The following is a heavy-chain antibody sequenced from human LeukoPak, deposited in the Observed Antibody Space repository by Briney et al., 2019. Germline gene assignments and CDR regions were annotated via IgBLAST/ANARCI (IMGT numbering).Heavy chain of an antibody. J-gene: IGHJ3*01. D-gene: IGHD1-7*01. CDR2: IRYDGNNK. Sequence: PGGSLRLSCAASGFTFSDYSMHWVRQAPGKGLNWVAFIRYDGNNKYYADSVKGRFTISRDNSKNTLYLQMNSLRAEDTAVYYCARVWNYGLGAFDLWGQGTMVTVSS. CDR3: ARVWNYGLGAFDL. CDR1: GFTFSDYS. V-gene: IGHV3-30*02.